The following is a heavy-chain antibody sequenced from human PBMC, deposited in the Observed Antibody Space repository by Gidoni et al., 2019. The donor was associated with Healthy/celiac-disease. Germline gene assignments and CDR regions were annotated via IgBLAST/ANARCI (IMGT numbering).Heavy chain of an antibody. J-gene: IGHJ4*02. CDR3: AKDSWGRGYCSGGSCYFDY. CDR1: GFPFDDYA. D-gene: IGHD2-15*01. V-gene: IGHV3-9*01. Sequence: EVQLVESGGGLVQPGRSLRLSCAASGFPFDDYAMHWVRQAPGKGLEWVSGISWNSGSIGYADSVKGRFTISRDNAKNSLYLQMNSLRAEDTALYYCAKDSWGRGYCSGGSCYFDYWGQGTLVTVSS. CDR2: ISWNSGSI.